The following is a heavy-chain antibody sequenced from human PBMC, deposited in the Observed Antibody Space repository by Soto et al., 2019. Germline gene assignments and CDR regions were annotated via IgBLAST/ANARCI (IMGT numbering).Heavy chain of an antibody. CDR2: IYYSGST. V-gene: IGHV4-59*01. J-gene: IGHJ6*02. D-gene: IGHD3-10*01. Sequence: SETLSLTCTVSGGSISSYYWSWIRQPPGKGLEWIGYIYYSGSTNYNPSLKSRVTISVDTSKNQFSLKLSSVTAADTAVYYCARTYGSGSYYYYYGMDVWGQGTTVTSP. CDR1: GGSISSYY. CDR3: ARTYGSGSYYYYYGMDV.